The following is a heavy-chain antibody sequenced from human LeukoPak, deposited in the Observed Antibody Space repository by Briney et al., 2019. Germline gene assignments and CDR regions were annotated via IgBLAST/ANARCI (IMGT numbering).Heavy chain of an antibody. D-gene: IGHD5-18*01. J-gene: IGHJ2*01. CDR2: ISSSGSTI. Sequence: GGSLRLSCAAPGFTFSSYEMNWVRQAPGKGLEWVSYISSSGSTIYYADSVKGRFTISRDNSKNTLYLQMNSLRAEDTAVYYCAKDTASSWWYFDLWGRGTLVTVSS. CDR3: AKDTASSWWYFDL. CDR1: GFTFSSYE. V-gene: IGHV3-48*03.